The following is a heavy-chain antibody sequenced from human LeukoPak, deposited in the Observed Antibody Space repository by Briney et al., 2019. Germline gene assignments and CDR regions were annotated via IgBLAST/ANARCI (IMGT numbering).Heavy chain of an antibody. V-gene: IGHV3-23*01. D-gene: IGHD6-19*01. CDR3: AKDRVAGTGGGDDAFDI. CDR1: GFNFSSYA. J-gene: IGHJ3*02. Sequence: GGSLRLSCAASGFNFSSYAMSWVRQAPGKGLEWVSAISGSGGSTYYADSVKGRFTISRDNSKNTLYLQLNSLRGEDTAVYYCAKDRVAGTGGGDDAFDIWGQGTMVTVSS. CDR2: ISGSGGST.